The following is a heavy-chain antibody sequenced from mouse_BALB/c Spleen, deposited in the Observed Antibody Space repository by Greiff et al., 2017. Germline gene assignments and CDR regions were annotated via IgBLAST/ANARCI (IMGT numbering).Heavy chain of an antibody. CDR1: GYTFTSYT. D-gene: IGHD2-1*01. CDR3: ARGDGNPAWFAY. CDR2: INPSSGYT. Sequence: LQESGAELARPGASVKMSCKASGYTFTSYTMHWVKQRPGQGLEWIGYINPSSGYTNYNQKFKDKATLTADKSSSTAYMQLSSLTSEDSAVYYCARGDGNPAWFAYWGQGTLVTVSA. V-gene: IGHV1-4*01. J-gene: IGHJ3*01.